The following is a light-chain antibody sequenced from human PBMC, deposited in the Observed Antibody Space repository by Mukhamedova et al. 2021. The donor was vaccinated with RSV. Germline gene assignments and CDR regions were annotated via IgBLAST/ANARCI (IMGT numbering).Light chain of an antibody. Sequence: WYQRRVHGKAPKLLIYDASHLEAGVPSRFRGSGVGTDFTFTIENLRPEDFATYYCQNYGSPPPTFGQGTRV. CDR3: QNYGSPPPT. V-gene: IGKV1-33*01. J-gene: IGKJ5*01. CDR2: DAS.